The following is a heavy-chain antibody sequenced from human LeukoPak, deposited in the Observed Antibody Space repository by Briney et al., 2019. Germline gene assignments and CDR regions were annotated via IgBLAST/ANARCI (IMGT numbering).Heavy chain of an antibody. Sequence: GGFLRVSCVVSGFSFSSYPMSWVRQAPGKGLEWVSVVSESGDITHYADSMKGRFTISRDNSKNTLYLQMNSLRAEDTAVYYCAKGIPTYYYDSSGYWTYFDYWGQGTLVTVSP. V-gene: IGHV3-23*01. D-gene: IGHD3-22*01. CDR1: GFSFSSYP. J-gene: IGHJ4*02. CDR2: VSESGDIT. CDR3: AKGIPTYYYDSSGYWTYFDY.